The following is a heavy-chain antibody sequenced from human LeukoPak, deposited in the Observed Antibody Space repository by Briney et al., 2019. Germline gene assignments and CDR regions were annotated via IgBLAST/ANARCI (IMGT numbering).Heavy chain of an antibody. Sequence: GGSLRLSCAAPGFSFSYHGMNWVRQAPGKGLEWVSGVSPPGGGTYYADSVKGRFTISRDDSRNTLSLQMNSLRVEDTAVYYCARDLAWGAFDYWGQGILVAVSS. D-gene: IGHD7-27*01. CDR2: VSPPGGGT. CDR1: GFSFSYHG. CDR3: ARDLAWGAFDY. J-gene: IGHJ4*02. V-gene: IGHV3-23*01.